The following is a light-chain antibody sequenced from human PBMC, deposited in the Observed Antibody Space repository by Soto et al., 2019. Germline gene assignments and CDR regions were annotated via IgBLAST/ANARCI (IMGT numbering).Light chain of an antibody. J-gene: IGLJ3*02. CDR3: CSYAGSYTWV. V-gene: IGLV2-11*01. Sequence: QSALTQPRSVSGSPGQSVTISCTGTSSDVGDYNNVSWYQQHPDKAPKLLIYAVNMRPSGVPDRFSGSKSGNTASLTISGLQAEDEADYSCCSYAGSYTWVFGGGTKVTVL. CDR2: AVN. CDR1: SSDVGDYNN.